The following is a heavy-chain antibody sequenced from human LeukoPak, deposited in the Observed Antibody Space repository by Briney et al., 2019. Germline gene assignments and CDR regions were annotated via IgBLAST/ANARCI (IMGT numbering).Heavy chain of an antibody. J-gene: IGHJ6*04. CDR3: ARVGFEGYDILTGYYPDV. D-gene: IGHD3-9*01. CDR1: GFTFSSYS. CDR2: ISSSSSTI. V-gene: IGHV3-48*01. Sequence: PGTSLRLSCAASGFTFSSYSMNWVRQAPGKGLEWVSYISSSSSTIYYADSVKGRFTISRDNAKNSLYLQMNSLRAEDTAVYYCARVGFEGYDILTGYYPDVWGKGTTDTVSS.